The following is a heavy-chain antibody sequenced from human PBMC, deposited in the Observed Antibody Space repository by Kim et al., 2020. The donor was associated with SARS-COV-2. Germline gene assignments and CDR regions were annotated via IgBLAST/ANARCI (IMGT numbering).Heavy chain of an antibody. V-gene: IGHV3-23*01. J-gene: IGHJ5*02. D-gene: IGHD3-9*01. CDR3: AKDAEIFGSNWFDP. Sequence: ADSVKGRFPISRDNSKNTLYLQMNSLRAEDTAVYYCAKDAEIFGSNWFDPWGQGTLVTVSS.